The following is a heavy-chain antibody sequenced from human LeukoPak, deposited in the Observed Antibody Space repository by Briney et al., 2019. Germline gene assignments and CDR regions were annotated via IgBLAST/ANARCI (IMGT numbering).Heavy chain of an antibody. J-gene: IGHJ5*02. CDR3: AKLMVRGVISDNWFDP. V-gene: IGHV3-23*01. D-gene: IGHD3-10*01. Sequence: AGGSLRLSCAASGFTFSSYAMSWVRQAPGKGLEWVSAISGSGGSTYYADPVKGRFTISRDSSKNTLYLQMNSLRAEDTAVYYCAKLMVRGVISDNWFDPWGQGTLVTVSS. CDR2: ISGSGGST. CDR1: GFTFSSYA.